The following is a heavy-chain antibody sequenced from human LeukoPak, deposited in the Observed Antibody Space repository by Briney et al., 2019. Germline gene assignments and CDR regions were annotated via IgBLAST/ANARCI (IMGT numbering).Heavy chain of an antibody. J-gene: IGHJ4*01. CDR3: AKHLGPYGANPFEH. Sequence: PGGPLTLSWPASKFTFSNYACSGFRQAPGRGREWVPTLTDSGRSPFYLDSVRGRFTISRDNSNNTLYLHLNSLRAEDTAFYYCAKHLGPYGANPFEHWGHGTLVTVSS. D-gene: IGHD4-23*01. CDR2: LTDSGRSP. CDR1: KFTFSNYA. V-gene: IGHV3-23*01.